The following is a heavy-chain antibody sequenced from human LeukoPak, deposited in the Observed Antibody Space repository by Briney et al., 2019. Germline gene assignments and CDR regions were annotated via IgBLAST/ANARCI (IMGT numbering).Heavy chain of an antibody. D-gene: IGHD1-1*01. CDR1: GFTFSSYA. J-gene: IGHJ6*03. Sequence: GGSLRLSCAASGFTFSSYATSWVRQAPGKGLEWVSTIDYSGGSTYYADSVKGRFTISRDNAKNSLYLQMNSLRAEDTALYYCARGYNWNDERSYYYYYMDVWGKGTTVTVSS. CDR2: IDYSGGST. CDR3: ARGYNWNDERSYYYYYMDV. V-gene: IGHV3-23*01.